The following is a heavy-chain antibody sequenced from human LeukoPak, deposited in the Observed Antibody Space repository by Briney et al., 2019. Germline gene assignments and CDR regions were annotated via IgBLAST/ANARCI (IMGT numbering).Heavy chain of an antibody. D-gene: IGHD2-2*02. Sequence: PSETLSLTCTFYGGSFSGYYWSWIRQPPGKGLEWIGEINHSGSANYNPSLKSRVTISVDTSKNQFSLKLSSVTAADTAVYYCASSGYQLLYGSFDYWGQGTLVTVSS. CDR3: ASSGYQLLYGSFDY. CDR1: GGSFSGYY. J-gene: IGHJ4*02. CDR2: INHSGSA. V-gene: IGHV4-34*01.